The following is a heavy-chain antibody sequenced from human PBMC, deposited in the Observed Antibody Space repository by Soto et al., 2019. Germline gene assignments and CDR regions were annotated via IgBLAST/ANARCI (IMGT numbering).Heavy chain of an antibody. J-gene: IGHJ3*02. CDR2: ISYDGSNK. Sequence: GESLKISCAASGFTFSSYAMHWVRQAPGKGLEWVAVISYDGSNKYYADSVKGRFTISRDNSKNTLYLQMNSLRAEDTAVYYCARVIRVVGASGAFDIWGQGTMVTVSS. CDR1: GFTFSSYA. D-gene: IGHD1-26*01. CDR3: ARVIRVVGASGAFDI. V-gene: IGHV3-30-3*01.